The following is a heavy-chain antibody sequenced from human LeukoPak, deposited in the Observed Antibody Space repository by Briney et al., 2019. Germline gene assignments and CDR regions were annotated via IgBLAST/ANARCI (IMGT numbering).Heavy chain of an antibody. J-gene: IGHJ5*02. CDR2: IYYSGST. D-gene: IGHD3-22*01. V-gene: IGHV4-39*01. CDR3: ARRMIVVVITTSGWFDP. CDR1: GFTVRSNY. Sequence: GSLRLSCAASGFTVRSNYVSWVRQPPGKGLEWIGSIYYSGSTYYNPSLKSRVTISVDTSKNQFSLKLSSVTAADTAVYYCARRMIVVVITTSGWFDPWGQGTLVTVSS.